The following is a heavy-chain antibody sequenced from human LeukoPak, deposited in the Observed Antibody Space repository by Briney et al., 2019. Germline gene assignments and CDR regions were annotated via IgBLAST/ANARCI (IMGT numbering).Heavy chain of an antibody. J-gene: IGHJ6*04. CDR1: GYTFTGYY. V-gene: IGHV1-2*02. D-gene: IGHD6-13*01. CDR2: INPNSGGT. Sequence: GASVKVSCKASGYTFTGYYMHWVRQAPGQGLEWMGWINPNSGGTNYAQKFQGRVTMTRDTSISTAYMELSRLRSDDTAVYYCARDLGQPLTYYYYGMDVWGKGTTVTVSS. CDR3: ARDLGQPLTYYYYGMDV.